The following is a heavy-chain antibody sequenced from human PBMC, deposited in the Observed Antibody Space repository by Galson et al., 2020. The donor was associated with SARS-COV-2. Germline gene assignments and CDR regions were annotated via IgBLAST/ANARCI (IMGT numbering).Heavy chain of an antibody. CDR3: ATISPYCSSNSCLNFDY. CDR1: GYSLTELS. CDR2: FDPEDGET. Sequence: ASVKASCKVSGYSLTELSMHWVRQAPGKGLEWMGGFDPEDGETIYAQKFQGRVTMTEDTSTYTAYMELSSLRSEDTAVYYCATISPYCSSNSCLNFDYWGQGTLVTVAS. J-gene: IGHJ4*02. D-gene: IGHD2-2*01. V-gene: IGHV1-24*01.